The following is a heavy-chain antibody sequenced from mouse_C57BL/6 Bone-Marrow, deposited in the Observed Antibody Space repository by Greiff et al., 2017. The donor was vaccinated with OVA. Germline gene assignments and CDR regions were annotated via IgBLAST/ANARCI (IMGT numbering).Heavy chain of an antibody. V-gene: IGHV1-81*01. CDR1: GYTFTSYG. Sequence: VQLHQSGAELARPGASVKLSCKASGYTFTSYGISWVKQRTGQGLEWIGEIYPRSGNTYYNEKFKGKATLTADKSSSTAYMELRSLTSEDSAVYFCARGGPIYYGSSSWFAYWGQGTLVTVSA. J-gene: IGHJ3*01. CDR3: ARGGPIYYGSSSWFAY. CDR2: IYPRSGNT. D-gene: IGHD1-1*01.